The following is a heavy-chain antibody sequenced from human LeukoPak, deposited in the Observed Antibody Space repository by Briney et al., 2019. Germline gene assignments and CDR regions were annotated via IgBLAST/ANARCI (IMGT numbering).Heavy chain of an antibody. D-gene: IGHD3-3*01. CDR1: GFTFSSYS. Sequence: GGSLRLSCAASGFTFSSYSMNWVRQAPGKGLEWVSSISSSSSYIYYADSVKGRFTISRDNAKNSLYLQMNSLRAEDTAVYYCARDFQLDFWSGYPNWFDPWGQGTLVTVSS. J-gene: IGHJ5*02. V-gene: IGHV3-21*01. CDR3: ARDFQLDFWSGYPNWFDP. CDR2: ISSSSSYI.